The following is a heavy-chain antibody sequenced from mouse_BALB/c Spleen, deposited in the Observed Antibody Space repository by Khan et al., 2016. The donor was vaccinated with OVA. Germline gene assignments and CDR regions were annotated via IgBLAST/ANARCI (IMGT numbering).Heavy chain of an antibody. V-gene: IGHV2-6-7*01. CDR1: GFSLTGYG. Sequence: QVQLKQSGPGLVAPSQSLSITCTVSGFSLTGYGVNWVRQPPGKGLEWLGMIWGDGSTDYNSALKSRLSISKDKSKSQVFLKMNSLQTDDTARYXGARAYYGNYREAMDYWGQGTSVTVSS. D-gene: IGHD2-10*01. CDR3: ARAYYGNYREAMDY. CDR2: IWGDGST. J-gene: IGHJ4*01.